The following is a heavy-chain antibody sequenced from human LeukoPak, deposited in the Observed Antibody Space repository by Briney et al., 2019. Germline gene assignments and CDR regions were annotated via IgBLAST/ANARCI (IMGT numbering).Heavy chain of an antibody. CDR3: AKTAGRMVRGVIYYFDY. CDR1: GFTFSSYG. CDR2: IRYDGSNK. D-gene: IGHD3-10*01. V-gene: IGHV3-30*02. J-gene: IGHJ4*02. Sequence: GGSLRLSCAASGFTFSSYGMHWVRQAPGKGLEWVAFIRYDGSNKYYADSVKGRFTISRDNSKNTLYLQMNSLRAEDTAVYYCAKTAGRMVRGVIYYFDYWGQGTLVTVSS.